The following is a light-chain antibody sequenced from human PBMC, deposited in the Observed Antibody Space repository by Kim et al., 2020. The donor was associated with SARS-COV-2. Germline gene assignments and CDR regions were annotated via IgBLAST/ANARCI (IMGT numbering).Light chain of an antibody. V-gene: IGLV10-54*01. J-gene: IGLJ3*02. Sequence: QTANLTCTGKSNNVGNEGASWLQQHQGHPPRLLSYRNNNRASGISDRFSASRSGSTASLTITGLQPEDEADYYCSAWDISLGAWVFGGGTQLTVL. CDR2: RNN. CDR1: SNNVGNEG. CDR3: SAWDISLGAWV.